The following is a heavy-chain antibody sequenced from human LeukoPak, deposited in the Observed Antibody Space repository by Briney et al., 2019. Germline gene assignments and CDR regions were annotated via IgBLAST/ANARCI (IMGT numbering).Heavy chain of an antibody. V-gene: IGHV3-66*02. CDR3: VRVGYSYGYGDWNHFDY. D-gene: IGHD5-18*01. CDR1: GFTVSSNY. Sequence: PGGSLRLSCAASGFTVSSNYMSWVRQAPGKGLEWVSIIYSGGSTYYAGSVKGRFTISRDNSKNTLYLQMNSLRAEDTAVYFCVRVGYSYGYGDWNHFDYWGQGTLVTVSS. CDR2: IYSGGST. J-gene: IGHJ4*02.